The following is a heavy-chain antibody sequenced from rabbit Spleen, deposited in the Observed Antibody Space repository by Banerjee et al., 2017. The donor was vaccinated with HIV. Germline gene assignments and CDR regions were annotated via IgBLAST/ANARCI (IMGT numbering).Heavy chain of an antibody. D-gene: IGHD7-1*01. CDR1: GFDFSSGYD. V-gene: IGHV1S40*01. Sequence: QSLEESGGGLVKPEGSLTLTCKASGFDFSSGYDMCWVRQAPEKGLEWIGCIYTGSSSSTYYASWAKGRFTISKPSSTTVTLQSNSLTDADTATYFCTKDPYTGTGDWFTLWGPGTLVTVS. CDR2: IYTGSSSST. J-gene: IGHJ4*01. CDR3: TKDPYTGTGDWFTL.